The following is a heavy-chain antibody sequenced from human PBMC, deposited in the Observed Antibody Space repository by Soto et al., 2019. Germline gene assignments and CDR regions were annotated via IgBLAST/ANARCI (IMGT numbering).Heavy chain of an antibody. V-gene: IGHV3-23*01. J-gene: IGHJ5*02. CDR3: AKEGSYYDSSGYPINWFDP. Sequence: GGSLRLSCAASGFTFSSYAMSWVRQAPGKGLEWVSAISGSGGSTYYADSVKGRFTISRDNPKNTLYLQMNSLRAEDTAVYYCAKEGSYYDSSGYPINWFDPWGEGTLVTVNS. D-gene: IGHD3-22*01. CDR1: GFTFSSYA. CDR2: ISGSGGST.